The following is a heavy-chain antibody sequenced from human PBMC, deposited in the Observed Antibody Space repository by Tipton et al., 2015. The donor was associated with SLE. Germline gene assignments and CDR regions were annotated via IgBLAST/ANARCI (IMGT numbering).Heavy chain of an antibody. CDR2: ITWDGDTS. V-gene: IGHV3-43*01. CDR3: ARVLVAYYYGMDV. J-gene: IGHJ6*02. CDR1: GFTFDDYT. Sequence: SLRLSCAASGFTFDDYTMHWVRQAPGKGLEWVSLITWDGDTSHYADSVEGRFTISRDNRNKYLYLQMNSLRAEDTAVYYCARVLVAYYYGMDVWGQGTTVTVSS.